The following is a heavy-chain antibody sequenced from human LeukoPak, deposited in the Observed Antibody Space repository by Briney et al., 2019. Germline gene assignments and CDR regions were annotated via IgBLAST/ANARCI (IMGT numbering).Heavy chain of an antibody. V-gene: IGHV1-18*01. CDR1: TYTFTRYG. CDR2: ISGYNGNT. J-gene: IGHJ4*02. CDR3: ARSGRGTYYYFDL. D-gene: IGHD5-12*01. Sequence: GASVKVSCKASTYTFTRYGISWVRQAPGQGLEWMGWISGYNGNTNYAQKFLGRVSMTADTATSTAYMELRSLTSDDTAMCYCARSGRGTYYYFDLWGQGTLVTVSS.